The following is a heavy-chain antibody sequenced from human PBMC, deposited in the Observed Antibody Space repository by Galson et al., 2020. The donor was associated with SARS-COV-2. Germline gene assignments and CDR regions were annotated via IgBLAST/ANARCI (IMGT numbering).Heavy chain of an antibody. Sequence: SETLSLTCTVSGGSISTYYWSWIRPPAGKGLEWIGRIYTSGSTNYNPSLKSRVTMSVDTSKNQFSLKLSSVTAADTAVYYCASFGPSDAFDIWGQGTMVTVSS. CDR1: GGSISTYY. CDR3: ASFGPSDAFDI. D-gene: IGHD3-10*01. V-gene: IGHV4-4*07. CDR2: IYTSGST. J-gene: IGHJ3*02.